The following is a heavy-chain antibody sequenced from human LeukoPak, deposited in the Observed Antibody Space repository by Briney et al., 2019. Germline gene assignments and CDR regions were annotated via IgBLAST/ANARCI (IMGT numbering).Heavy chain of an antibody. V-gene: IGHV3-23*01. CDR1: GFTFSSSS. D-gene: IGHD5-12*01. J-gene: IGHJ4*02. Sequence: GGSLRLSCAASGFTFSSSSISWVRQAPGKGLEWVSAITDAVGSTHYADSVKGRFTITSDNSKNTVYLQMNSLRPEDMAVYYCAKEIFSGLLYIDYWGQGTLVTVSS. CDR3: AKEIFSGLLYIDY. CDR2: ITDAVGST.